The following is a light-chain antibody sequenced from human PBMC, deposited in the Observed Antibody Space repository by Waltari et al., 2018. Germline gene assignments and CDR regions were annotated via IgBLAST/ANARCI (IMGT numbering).Light chain of an antibody. CDR1: SSAVGGYNY. Sequence: QSALTQPASVSGSPGQSITISCTGTSSAVGGYNYVSWYQHHPGKAPKLMLYDVSTRPSGVSNRFSGSKSGNTASLTISGLQAEDEADYYCSSYTSSSTRVFGGGTKLTVL. J-gene: IGLJ3*02. CDR3: SSYTSSSTRV. V-gene: IGLV2-14*03. CDR2: DVS.